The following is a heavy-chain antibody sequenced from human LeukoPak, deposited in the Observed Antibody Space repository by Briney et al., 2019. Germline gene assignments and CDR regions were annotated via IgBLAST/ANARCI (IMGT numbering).Heavy chain of an antibody. V-gene: IGHV1-2*02. Sequence: ASVKVSYKASGYTFTGYYMHWVRQAPGQGLEWMGWINPNSGGTKYAQKFQGRVTMTRDTSISTGDMELSRLRSDDTAVYYCARGEVSSRYDYFQHWGQGSLVTVSS. J-gene: IGHJ1*01. CDR2: INPNSGGT. CDR3: ARGEVSSRYDYFQH. D-gene: IGHD6-13*01. CDR1: GYTFTGYY.